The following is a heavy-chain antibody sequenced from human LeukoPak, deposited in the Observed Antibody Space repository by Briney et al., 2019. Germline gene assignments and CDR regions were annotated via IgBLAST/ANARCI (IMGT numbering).Heavy chain of an antibody. Sequence: GGSLRLSCAASGLAFGDYSMNWVRQAPGKGLEWVSYISTSGLSTYYADSVKGRFTISRDNAKNSLYLQTNGLRAEDTAVYYCARDPTPTQLWFRGTFDYWGQGALVTVSS. CDR1: GLAFGDYS. CDR3: ARDPTPTQLWFRGTFDY. J-gene: IGHJ4*02. CDR2: ISTSGLST. V-gene: IGHV3-48*01. D-gene: IGHD5-18*01.